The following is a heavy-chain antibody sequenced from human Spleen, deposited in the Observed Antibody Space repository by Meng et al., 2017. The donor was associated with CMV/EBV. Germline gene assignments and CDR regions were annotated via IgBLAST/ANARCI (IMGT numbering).Heavy chain of an antibody. CDR3: ARLGTAYGYAFDM. CDR2: MSNSVSIV. J-gene: IGHJ3*02. Sequence: GESLKTSCEASGVTFTDNYMSRIRQALGKGLEWVSFMSNSVSIVFSADSMKGRFTISRDNAKNSLYLQMNSLRTEDTAVYFCARLGTAYGYAFDMWGQGTMVTVSS. D-gene: IGHD1-1*01. CDR1: GVTFTDNY. V-gene: IGHV3-11*01.